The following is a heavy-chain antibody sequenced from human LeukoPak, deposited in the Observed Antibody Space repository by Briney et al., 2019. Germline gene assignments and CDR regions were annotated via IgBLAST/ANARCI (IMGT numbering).Heavy chain of an antibody. V-gene: IGHV1-69*13. CDR2: IIPIFGTA. CDR1: GGTFSSYA. D-gene: IGHD1-1*01. Sequence: SVKVSCKASGGTFSSYAISWVRQAPGQGLEWMGGIIPIFGTANYAQKFQGRVTITADESTSTAYMELSSLRSEDTAVYYCARRFNWETTEGAFDIWGQGTMVTVSS. CDR3: ARRFNWETTEGAFDI. J-gene: IGHJ3*02.